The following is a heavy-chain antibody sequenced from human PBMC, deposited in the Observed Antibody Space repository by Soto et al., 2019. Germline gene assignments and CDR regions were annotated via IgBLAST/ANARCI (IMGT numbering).Heavy chain of an antibody. CDR1: GGSFSGYY. CDR2: INHSGST. V-gene: IGHV4-34*01. J-gene: IGHJ5*02. D-gene: IGHD1-26*01. CDR3: ARGLETATTNNWFDP. Sequence: QVQLQQWGAGLLKPSETLSLTCAVYGGSFSGYYWSWIRQPPGKGLEWIGEINHSGSTNYNPSLKSRVTISVDTSKNQFSLKLSSVTAADTAVYYCARGLETATTNNWFDPWGQGTLVTVSS.